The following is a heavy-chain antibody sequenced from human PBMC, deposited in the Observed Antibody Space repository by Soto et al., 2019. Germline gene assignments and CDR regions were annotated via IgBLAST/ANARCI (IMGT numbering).Heavy chain of an antibody. V-gene: IGHV3-23*01. J-gene: IGHJ4*02. CDR3: ARCPGEKCARNTIFGVVGEGFDY. Sequence: EVQLLESGGGLVQPGGSLRLSCAASGFTFNNFAMSWVRQAPGKGLEWVSSISDGGGSTYYGDSVKGRFTISRDNSKNTLYLQMNRLRDEDTAVYYCARCPGEKCARNTIFGVVGEGFDYWGQGTLVTVSS. CDR1: GFTFNNFA. CDR2: ISDGGGST. D-gene: IGHD3-3*01.